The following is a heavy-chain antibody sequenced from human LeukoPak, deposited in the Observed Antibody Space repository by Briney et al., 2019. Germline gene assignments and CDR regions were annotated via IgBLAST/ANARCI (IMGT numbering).Heavy chain of an antibody. J-gene: IGHJ4*02. CDR2: MSSSGSTI. D-gene: IGHD3-16*01. CDR3: ERSKLGAFDS. CDR1: GFTFSDED. V-gene: IGHV3-11*01. Sequence: GGSLRLSCAASGFTFSDEDMSWIRQAPGKGLEWGSYMSSSGSTIDYADSGKGRFTISRDNANNSLYLQMTSLRAADTDVYYCERSKLGAFDSWGQGTLVIVSS.